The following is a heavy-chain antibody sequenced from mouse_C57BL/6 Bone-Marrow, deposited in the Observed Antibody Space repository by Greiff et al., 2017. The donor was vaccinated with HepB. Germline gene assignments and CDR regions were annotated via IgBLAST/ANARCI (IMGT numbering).Heavy chain of an antibody. CDR1: GYTFTDYY. V-gene: IGHV1-19*01. D-gene: IGHD1-1*01. J-gene: IGHJ2*01. Sequence: VQLQQSGPVLVKPGASVKMSCKASGYTFTDYYMNWVKQSHGKSLEWIGVINPYNGGTSYNQKFKGKATLTVDKSSSTAYMELNSLTSEDSAVYYGARSGYYYGSSYDYWGQGTTLTVSS. CDR3: ARSGYYYGSSYDY. CDR2: INPYNGGT.